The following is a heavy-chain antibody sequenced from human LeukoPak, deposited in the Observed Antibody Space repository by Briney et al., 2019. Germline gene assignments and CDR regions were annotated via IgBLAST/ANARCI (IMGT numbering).Heavy chain of an antibody. V-gene: IGHV3-72*01. CDR2: TRNKANSYTT. Sequence: PGGSLRLSCAASGFTFSDAWMSWVRQAPGKGPEWVGRTRNKANSYTTEYAASVRDRFTMSRDESKNSLWLQMNSLQTDNTVVYYCVSRAASGHLDYWGEGTLLTVPS. D-gene: IGHD2-15*01. CDR3: VSRAASGHLDY. J-gene: IGHJ4*02. CDR1: GFTFSDAW.